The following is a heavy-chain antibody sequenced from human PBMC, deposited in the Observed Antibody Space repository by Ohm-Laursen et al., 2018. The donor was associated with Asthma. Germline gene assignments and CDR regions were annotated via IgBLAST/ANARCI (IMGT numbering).Heavy chain of an antibody. J-gene: IGHJ4*02. Sequence: ASPKVSCTVSGYTFNGYYMHWVRQAPGQGLEWMGWINPYSGGTNYAQKFQGGVTMTRDTSISTAYMELSRLRSDDTAVYYCAGSQMATILIDYWGQGTLVTVSS. D-gene: IGHD5-24*01. CDR3: AGSQMATILIDY. CDR1: GYTFNGYY. V-gene: IGHV1-2*02. CDR2: INPYSGGT.